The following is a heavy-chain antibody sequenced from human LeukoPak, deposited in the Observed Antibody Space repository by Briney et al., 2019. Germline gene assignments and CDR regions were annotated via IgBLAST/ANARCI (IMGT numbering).Heavy chain of an antibody. D-gene: IGHD5-12*01. V-gene: IGHV4-59*08. CDR3: ARRLGGYNY. CDR1: GVSISSYY. CDR2: IYYSGST. J-gene: IGHJ4*02. Sequence: SETLSLTCTASGVSISSYYWRWIRQPPGKGLEWIGYIYYSGSTNYNPSLKSRVTMSVDTSKNQFSLKLSTVTAADTAVYYCARRLGGYNYWGQGTLVTVSS.